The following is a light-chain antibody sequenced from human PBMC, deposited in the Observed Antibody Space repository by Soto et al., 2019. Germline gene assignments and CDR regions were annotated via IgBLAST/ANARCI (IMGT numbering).Light chain of an antibody. CDR3: AAWDDSLSGPV. J-gene: IGLJ2*01. Sequence: QSVLTQPPSVSGAPGQRVTISCTGNNSNIGTGYDVHWYQQLPGTAPKLLIYGNTNRPSGVPDRFSGSKSGTSASLAISGLRSEDEADYYCAAWDDSLSGPVFGGGTKVTVL. CDR2: GNT. CDR1: NSNIGTGYD. V-gene: IGLV1-40*01.